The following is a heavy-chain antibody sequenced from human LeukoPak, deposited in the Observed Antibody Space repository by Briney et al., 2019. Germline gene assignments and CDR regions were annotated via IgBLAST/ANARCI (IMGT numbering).Heavy chain of an antibody. CDR1: GGSISSTTYY. V-gene: IGHV4-39*07. CDR3: ARDVATTYAFDI. D-gene: IGHD5-24*01. Sequence: SETLSLTCTVSGGSISSTTYYWGWIRLPPGKGLEWIGSIYYSGSTNYNPSLKSRVTISVDTSKNQFSLKLSSVTAADTAVYYCARDVATTYAFDIWGQGTMVTVSS. CDR2: IYYSGST. J-gene: IGHJ3*02.